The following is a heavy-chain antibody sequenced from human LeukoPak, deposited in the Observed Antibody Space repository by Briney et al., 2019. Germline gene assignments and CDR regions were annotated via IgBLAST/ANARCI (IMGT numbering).Heavy chain of an antibody. V-gene: IGHV4-59*01. CDR1: GGSISSYY. J-gene: IGHJ3*02. CDR3: ARDGGSGWTHDAFDI. D-gene: IGHD6-19*01. Sequence: SETLSLTCTVSGGSISSYYWSWIRQPPGKGLGWIGYIYYSGSTNYNPSLKSRVTISVDTSKNQFSLKLSSVTAADTAVYYCARDGGSGWTHDAFDIWGQGTMVTVSS. CDR2: IYYSGST.